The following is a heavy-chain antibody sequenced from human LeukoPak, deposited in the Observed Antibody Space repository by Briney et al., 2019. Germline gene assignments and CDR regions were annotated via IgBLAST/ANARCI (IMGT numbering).Heavy chain of an antibody. CDR1: GFSSNAYT. V-gene: IGHV3-23*01. CDR2: TSGSGGST. Sequence: PGGSLSFSASASGFSSNAYTMGRLPQAPGNGLEWVIATSGSGGSTYYADSVKGRFTISRDNSKNTLYLQMNSLRAEDTAVYYCAKPNWGFGSPTNWFDPWGQGTLVTVSS. J-gene: IGHJ5*02. D-gene: IGHD7-27*01. CDR3: AKPNWGFGSPTNWFDP.